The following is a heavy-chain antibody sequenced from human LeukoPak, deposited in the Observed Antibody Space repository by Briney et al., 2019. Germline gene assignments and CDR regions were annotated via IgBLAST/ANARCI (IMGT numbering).Heavy chain of an antibody. Sequence: GGSLRLSCAASGFTFSSYGMHWVRQAPGKGLEWVAFIRYDGSNKYYADSVKGRFTISRDNAKNSLSLQVNSLRAEDTAVYYCARSRSGYYEGYWGQGTLVTVSS. CDR2: IRYDGSNK. J-gene: IGHJ4*02. V-gene: IGHV3-30*02. D-gene: IGHD3-22*01. CDR1: GFTFSSYG. CDR3: ARSRSGYYEGY.